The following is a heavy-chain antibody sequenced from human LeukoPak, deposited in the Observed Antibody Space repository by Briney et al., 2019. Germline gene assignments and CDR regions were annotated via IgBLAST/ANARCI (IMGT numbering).Heavy chain of an antibody. D-gene: IGHD6-13*01. CDR2: IIPIFGTA. Sequence: ASVKVSCKASGGTFSSYAISWVRQAPGQGLEWMGGIIPIFGTANYAQKFQGRVTITADESTSTAYMELSSLRSEDTAVYYCAGGTAAGTPDYYYYYMDVWGKGTTVTVSS. CDR3: AGGTAAGTPDYYYYYMDV. V-gene: IGHV1-69*01. CDR1: GGTFSSYA. J-gene: IGHJ6*03.